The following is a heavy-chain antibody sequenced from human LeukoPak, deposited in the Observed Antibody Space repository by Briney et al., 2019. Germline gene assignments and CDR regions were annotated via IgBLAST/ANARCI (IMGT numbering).Heavy chain of an antibody. CDR1: GDSINRYY. CDR2: FYYIQST. D-gene: IGHD5-18*01. V-gene: IGHV4-59*01. CDR3: ARTSVDTSMVRGEYCYDYYGREV. J-gene: IGHJ6*04. Sequence: SETLSLTCTVSGDSINRYYWSWIRHPPGKGREWMGSFYYIQSTKYNPSLKSRVTISVETSENQLSLKLSSVTEAETAVYYCARTSVDTSMVRGEYCYDYYGREVWGEGTTVTVSS.